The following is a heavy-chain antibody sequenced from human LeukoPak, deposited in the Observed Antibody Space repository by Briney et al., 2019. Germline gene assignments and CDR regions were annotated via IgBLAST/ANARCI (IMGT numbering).Heavy chain of an antibody. J-gene: IGHJ4*02. CDR3: VKDRTGTYTLDY. V-gene: IGHV3-30-3*01. CDR2: ISDDGSRQ. Sequence: GRSLRLSCAATGFTFSNYAIHWGREAPGKGLEWVAFISDDGSRQHYADSVKGRFTISRDNSKNTLNLQMNSLRAEDTAVYYCVKDRTGTYTLDYWGQGTLVTVSS. D-gene: IGHD3-10*01. CDR1: GFTFSNYA.